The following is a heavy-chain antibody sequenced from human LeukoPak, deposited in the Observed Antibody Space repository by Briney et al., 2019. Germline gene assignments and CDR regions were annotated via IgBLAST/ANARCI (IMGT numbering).Heavy chain of an antibody. D-gene: IGHD6-19*01. Sequence: GGSLRLSCAASGFTFSSYAMSWVRRAPGKGLEWVSAISGSGGSTYYADSVKGRFTISRDNSKNTLYLQMNSLRAEDTAVYYCAKCIAVAEDGFDYWGQGTLVTVSS. CDR1: GFTFSSYA. V-gene: IGHV3-23*01. J-gene: IGHJ4*02. CDR2: ISGSGGST. CDR3: AKCIAVAEDGFDY.